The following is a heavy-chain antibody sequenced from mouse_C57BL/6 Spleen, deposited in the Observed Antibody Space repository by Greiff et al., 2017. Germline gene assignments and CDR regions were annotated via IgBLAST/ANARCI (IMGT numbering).Heavy chain of an antibody. CDR3: ARENYGSGYGFAY. Sequence: EVKLQESGPGLVKPSQSLSLTCSVTGYSITSGYYWNWIRQFPGNKLEWMGYISYDGSNNYNPSLENRIAIMRETSKNQFFLKVNCVTTEDTATDYCARENYGSGYGFAYWGQGTLVTVSA. J-gene: IGHJ3*01. D-gene: IGHD1-1*01. V-gene: IGHV3-6*01. CDR1: GYSITSGYY. CDR2: ISYDGSN.